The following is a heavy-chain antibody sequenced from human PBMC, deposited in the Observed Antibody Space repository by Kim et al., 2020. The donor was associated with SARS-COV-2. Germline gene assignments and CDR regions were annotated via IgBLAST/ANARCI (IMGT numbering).Heavy chain of an antibody. CDR3: ARDPDGRLFLDV. CDR2: ISSSSSYI. D-gene: IGHD1-26*01. CDR1: GFTFSSYS. V-gene: IGHV3-21*04. Sequence: GGSLRLSCAASGFTFSSYSMNWVRQAPGKGLEWVSSISSSSSYIYYADSVKGRFTISRDNAKNSLYLQMNSLRAEDTAVYYCARDPDGRLFLDVWGQGTTVTVSS. J-gene: IGHJ6*02.